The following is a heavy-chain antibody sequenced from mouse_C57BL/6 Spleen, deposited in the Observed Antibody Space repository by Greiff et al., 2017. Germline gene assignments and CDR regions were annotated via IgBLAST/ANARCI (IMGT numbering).Heavy chain of an antibody. CDR2: IDPANGNT. Sequence: EVKVVESVAELVRPGASVKLSCTASGFNIKNTYMHWVKQRPEQGLEWIGRIDPANGNTKYAPKFQGKATITADTSSNTAYLQLSSLTSEDTAIYYCARAPSNWDWFAYWGQGTLVTVSA. CDR3: ARAPSNWDWFAY. J-gene: IGHJ3*01. V-gene: IGHV14-3*01. CDR1: GFNIKNTY. D-gene: IGHD4-1*01.